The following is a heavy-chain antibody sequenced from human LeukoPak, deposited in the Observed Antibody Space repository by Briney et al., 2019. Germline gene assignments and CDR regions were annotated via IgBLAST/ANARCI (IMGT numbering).Heavy chain of an antibody. CDR3: ASEGRIDTMIVRGAFDI. J-gene: IGHJ3*02. V-gene: IGHV3-30*14. CDR1: GFTFSNYA. D-gene: IGHD3-22*01. Sequence: GGSLRLSCAASGFTFSNYAMHWVRQAPGKGLEWVAVISYDGGKKYYAYSVKGRFTISRDNSKNTLYLQMNSLRAEDTAVYYCASEGRIDTMIVRGAFDIWGQGTMVTVSS. CDR2: ISYDGGKK.